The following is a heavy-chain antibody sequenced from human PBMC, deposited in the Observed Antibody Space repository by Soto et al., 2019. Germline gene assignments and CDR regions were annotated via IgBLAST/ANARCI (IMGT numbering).Heavy chain of an antibody. V-gene: IGHV3-23*01. CDR1: GFTFSFAA. J-gene: IGHJ4*02. Sequence: EVQLLESGGGLVQTGGSLRVSCAASGFTFSFAAMTWVRQAPGKGLEWVSLISYNGENAYYADSVKGRFTISRDNSKDTLFLQMNSLRVEDTAVYYCAKDMELSDWGQGTLVTVSS. D-gene: IGHD1-7*01. CDR3: AKDMELSD. CDR2: ISYNGENA.